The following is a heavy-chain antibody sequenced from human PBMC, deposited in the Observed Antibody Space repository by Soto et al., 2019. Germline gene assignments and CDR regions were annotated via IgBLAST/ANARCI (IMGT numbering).Heavy chain of an antibody. CDR2: IYSTGTT. J-gene: IGHJ4*02. Sequence: SETLSLTCTVSGASVCNNYWTWIRQPPGRGLEWIGYIYSTGTTDTTPSLKSRVTISIDTSKNQFSLKLNSVSAADTAVYYCARAGRLGLPDYWGQGTLVTVSS. CDR3: ARAGRLGLPDY. CDR1: GASVCNNY. V-gene: IGHV4-59*02. D-gene: IGHD6-19*01.